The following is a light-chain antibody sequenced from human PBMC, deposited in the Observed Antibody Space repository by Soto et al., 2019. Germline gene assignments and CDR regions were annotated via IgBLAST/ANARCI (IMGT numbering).Light chain of an antibody. CDR2: GAS. CDR1: QSVSSY. V-gene: IGKV3-15*01. CDR3: QQYDNWPRT. Sequence: EIVLTQSPATLSLSPGERATLSFRASQSVSSYLAWYQQKPGQTPRLLIYGASTRATGIPARFSGSGSGSEFTLTFSSLQSEDFAVYYCQQYDNWPRTFGQGTKVDIK. J-gene: IGKJ1*01.